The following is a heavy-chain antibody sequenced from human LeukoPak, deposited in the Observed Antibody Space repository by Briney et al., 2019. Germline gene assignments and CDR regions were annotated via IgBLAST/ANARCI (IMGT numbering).Heavy chain of an antibody. CDR3: ARDRGANYYGSLHLFDY. Sequence: GGSLRLSCAASGFSFTAYWMSWARQAPGKGLEWVANIKQDGDENYYVDSVMGRFTISRDNAKNSVYLEMTSLRAEDTAVYYCARDRGANYYGSLHLFDYWGQGTLVTVSS. J-gene: IGHJ4*02. D-gene: IGHD3-10*01. CDR2: IKQDGDEN. V-gene: IGHV3-7*01. CDR1: GFSFTAYW.